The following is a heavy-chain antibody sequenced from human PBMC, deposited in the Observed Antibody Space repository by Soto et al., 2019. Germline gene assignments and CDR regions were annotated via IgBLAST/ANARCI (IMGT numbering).Heavy chain of an antibody. J-gene: IGHJ4*02. CDR1: GFTFVEYS. CDR3: ARARGNDWYSDY. V-gene: IGHV3-21*01. CDR2: ITHSGTYV. D-gene: IGHD5-12*01. Sequence: PGGSLRLSCTASGFTFVEYSMMWVRQAPGKGXEWVSSITHSGTYVYYADSVKGRFTISRDSASNSLFLQMTSLRAEDTAVYHCARARGNDWYSDYWGQGTLVTVSS.